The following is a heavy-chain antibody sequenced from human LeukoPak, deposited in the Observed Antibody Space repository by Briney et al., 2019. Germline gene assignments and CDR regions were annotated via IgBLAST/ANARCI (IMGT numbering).Heavy chain of an antibody. CDR3: ATERRVGARINDAFDI. V-gene: IGHV1-24*01. Sequence: GASVKVSCKVSGYTLTELSMHWVRQAPGKGLEWMGGFDPEDGETIYAQKFQGRVTMTEDTSTDTAYMELSNLRSEDTAVYYCATERRVGARINDAFDIWGQGTMVTVSS. CDR2: FDPEDGET. CDR1: GYTLTELS. J-gene: IGHJ3*02. D-gene: IGHD1-26*01.